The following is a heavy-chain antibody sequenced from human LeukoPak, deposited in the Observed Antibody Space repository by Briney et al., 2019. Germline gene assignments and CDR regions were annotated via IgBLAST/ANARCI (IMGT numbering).Heavy chain of an antibody. V-gene: IGHV4-39*01. Sequence: SETLSLTCTVSGGSISSSDYYWSWIRQHPGKGLEYIGYISYSGSSYYNPSLKSRVTISVDTSKNQFSLKLSSVTAADTAVYYCARHATPIVVVPAAIGGFDYWGQGTLVTVSS. CDR1: GGSISSSDYY. CDR2: ISYSGSS. CDR3: ARHATPIVVVPAAIGGFDY. J-gene: IGHJ4*02. D-gene: IGHD2-2*01.